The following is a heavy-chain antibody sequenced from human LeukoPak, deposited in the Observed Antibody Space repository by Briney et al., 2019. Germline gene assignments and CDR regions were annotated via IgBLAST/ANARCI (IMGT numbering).Heavy chain of an antibody. CDR2: ISAYNGNT. Sequence: ASVKVSCKPSGYTFSNYGFTWVRQAPGQGLERMGWISAYNGNTNYARKLQGRVTMTTDTSTSTAYMELRSLRSDDTAVYHCARGLYYDTNGYPALQYWGPGTLVTVSS. CDR3: ARGLYYDTNGYPALQY. J-gene: IGHJ4*02. V-gene: IGHV1-18*01. D-gene: IGHD3-22*01. CDR1: GYTFSNYG.